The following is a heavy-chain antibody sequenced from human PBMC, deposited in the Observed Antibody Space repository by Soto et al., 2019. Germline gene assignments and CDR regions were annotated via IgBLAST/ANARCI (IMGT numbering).Heavy chain of an antibody. D-gene: IGHD2-8*01. J-gene: IGHJ1*01. CDR1: GFTFSSYA. CDR3: AITMVYASPRPEYFQH. V-gene: IGHV3-30-3*01. CDR2: ISYDGSNK. Sequence: QVQLVESGGGVVQPGRSLRLSCAASGFTFSSYAMHWVRQAPGKGLEWVAVISYDGSNKYYSDSVKGRFTISRDNSKNTLYLQMNRLRAEDMAVYYCAITMVYASPRPEYFQHCGQGTLVTVSS.